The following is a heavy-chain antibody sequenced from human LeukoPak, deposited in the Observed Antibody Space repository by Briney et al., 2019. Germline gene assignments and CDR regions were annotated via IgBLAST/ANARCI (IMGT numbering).Heavy chain of an antibody. CDR2: ISYDGSNK. J-gene: IGHJ3*02. CDR3: ARDKFDHPI. CDR1: GFTFSSYA. Sequence: PGGSLRLSCAASGFTFSSYAMHWVRQAPGKGLEWVAVISYDGSNKYYADSVKGRFTISRDNAKNSLYLQMNSLRAEDTAVYYCARDKFDHPIWGQGTMVTVSS. V-gene: IGHV3-30-3*01.